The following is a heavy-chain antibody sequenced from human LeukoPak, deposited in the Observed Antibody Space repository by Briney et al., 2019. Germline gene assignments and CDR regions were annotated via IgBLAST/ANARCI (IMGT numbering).Heavy chain of an antibody. CDR2: IKQDGSEK. Sequence: GGSLRLSCAASGFTFSSYWMSWVRQAPGKGLEWVANIKQDGSEKYYVDSVQGRFTISRDNAKNSLYLQMNSLRAEDTAVYYCARGKAVAGPYYYYYGMDVWGQGTTVTVSS. CDR3: ARGKAVAGPYYYYYGMDV. J-gene: IGHJ6*02. V-gene: IGHV3-7*01. CDR1: GFTFSSYW. D-gene: IGHD6-19*01.